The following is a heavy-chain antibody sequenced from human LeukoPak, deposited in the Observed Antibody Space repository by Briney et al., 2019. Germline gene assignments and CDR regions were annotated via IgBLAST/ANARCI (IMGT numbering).Heavy chain of an antibody. Sequence: SETLSLTCTVSGGSISSSNCYWGWIRQPPGKGLEWIGNIYYSGSTHYNPSLKSRVTISVDTSKNHFSLKLTSVTAADTAVFYCARARYYYDSSGPKMEFDYWGQGTLVTVSS. V-gene: IGHV4-39*02. CDR2: IYYSGST. CDR1: GGSISSSNCY. J-gene: IGHJ4*02. CDR3: ARARYYYDSSGPKMEFDY. D-gene: IGHD3-22*01.